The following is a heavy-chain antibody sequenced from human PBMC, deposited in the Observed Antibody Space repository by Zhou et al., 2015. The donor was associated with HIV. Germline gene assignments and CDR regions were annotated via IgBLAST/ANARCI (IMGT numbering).Heavy chain of an antibody. CDR2: IIPIFGTA. CDR3: ARAVQPSTIFGVVKYYYYGMDV. J-gene: IGHJ6*02. D-gene: IGHD3-3*01. V-gene: IGHV1-69*12. CDR1: GGTFSSSE. Sequence: QVHLDQSGAEVKKPGSSVKVSCKASGGTFSSSEITWVRQAPGQGLEWMGGIIPIFGTANYAQKFQGRVTITADESTSTAYMELSSLRSEDTAVYYCARAVQPSTIFGVVKYYYYGMDVWGQGTTVTVSS.